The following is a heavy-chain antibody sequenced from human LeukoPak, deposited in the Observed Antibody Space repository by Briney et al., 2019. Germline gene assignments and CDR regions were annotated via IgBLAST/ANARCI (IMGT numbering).Heavy chain of an antibody. V-gene: IGHV3-20*04. J-gene: IGHJ4*02. CDR2: INWNGGST. CDR1: GFSFDDYG. CDR3: ARDAVLRNIAAAGYFDY. Sequence: GGSLRLSCAASGFSFDDYGMSWVRHAPGKGLEWVSGINWNGGSTGYADSVKGRFTISRDNAKNSLYLQMNSLRAEDTALYYCARDAVLRNIAAAGYFDYWGQGTLVTVSS. D-gene: IGHD6-13*01.